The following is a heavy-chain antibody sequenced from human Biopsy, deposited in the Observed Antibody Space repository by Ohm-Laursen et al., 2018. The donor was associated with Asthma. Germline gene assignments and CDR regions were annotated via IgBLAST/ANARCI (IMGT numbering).Heavy chain of an antibody. CDR2: ISFDGTNR. Sequence: RSLRLSCAAPGFSFSNYGMHWVRQAPGKGLDWVAVISFDGTNRNYTDSVKGRSTISRDNSRNTLHLEMNSLRAEDTAVYFCAKEIFPGWELRRGPDSWGQGTLVTVSS. CDR1: GFSFSNYG. D-gene: IGHD1-26*01. J-gene: IGHJ4*02. CDR3: AKEIFPGWELRRGPDS. V-gene: IGHV3-30*18.